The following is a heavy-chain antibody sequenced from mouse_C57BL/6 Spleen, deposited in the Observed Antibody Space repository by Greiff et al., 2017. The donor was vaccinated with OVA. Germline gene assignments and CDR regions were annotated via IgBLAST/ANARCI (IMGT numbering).Heavy chain of an antibody. CDR2: INPSSGYT. CDR1: GYTFTSYW. CDR3: ARRTVDHYAMDY. V-gene: IGHV1-7*01. D-gene: IGHD1-1*01. J-gene: IGHJ4*01. Sequence: QVHVKQSGAELAKPGASVKLSCKASGYTFTSYWMHWVKQRPGQGLEWIGYINPSSGYTKYNQKFKDKATLTADKSSSTAYMQLSSLTYEDSAVYYCARRTVDHYAMDYWGQGTSVTVSS.